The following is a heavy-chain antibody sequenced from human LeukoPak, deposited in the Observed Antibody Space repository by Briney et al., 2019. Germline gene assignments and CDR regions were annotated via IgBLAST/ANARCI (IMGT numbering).Heavy chain of an antibody. CDR2: IFYSGST. D-gene: IGHD3-22*01. CDR1: GGSISTSSYY. J-gene: IGHJ6*03. Sequence: PSETLSLTCTVSGGSISTSSYYWGWVRQPPGKGLEWIGNIFYSGSTYYSPSLKSRVTISLDTSRNQFSLKLNSVTAADTAVYYCTRASIAYYYMDVWGKGTTVTISS. CDR3: TRASIAYYYMDV. V-gene: IGHV4-39*07.